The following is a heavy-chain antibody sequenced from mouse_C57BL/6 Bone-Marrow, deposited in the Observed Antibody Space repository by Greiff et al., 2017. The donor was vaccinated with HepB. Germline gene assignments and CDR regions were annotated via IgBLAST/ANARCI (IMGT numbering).Heavy chain of an antibody. Sequence: QVQLQQSGAELVRPGSSVKLSCKASGYTFTSYWMDWVKQRPGQGLEWIGNIYPSDSETHYNQKFKDKATLTVDKSSSTAYMQLSSLTSEDSAVYYCARKTTVVATDYAMDYWGQGTSVTVSS. V-gene: IGHV1-61*01. CDR2: IYPSDSET. CDR1: GYTFTSYW. J-gene: IGHJ4*01. CDR3: ARKTTVVATDYAMDY. D-gene: IGHD1-1*01.